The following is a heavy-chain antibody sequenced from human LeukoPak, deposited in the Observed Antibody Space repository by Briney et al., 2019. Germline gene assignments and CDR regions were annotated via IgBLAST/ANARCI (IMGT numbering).Heavy chain of an antibody. CDR1: GYTFTGYY. CDR2: INPNSGGT. CDR3: AREATVTIGY. Sequence: ASVKVSCKAFGYTFTGYYMHWVRQAPGQGLEWMGWINPNSGGTNYAQKFRGRVTMTRDTSISTAYMEPSRLRSDDTAVYYCAREATVTIGYWGQGTLVTVSS. V-gene: IGHV1-2*02. J-gene: IGHJ4*02. D-gene: IGHD4-11*01.